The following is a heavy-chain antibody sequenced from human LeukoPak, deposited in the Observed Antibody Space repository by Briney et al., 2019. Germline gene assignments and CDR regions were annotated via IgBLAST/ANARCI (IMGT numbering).Heavy chain of an antibody. CDR1: GFTFDDYA. J-gene: IGHJ4*02. CDR3: AKDRRSGIAAAGTRYYFDS. V-gene: IGHV3-9*01. CDR2: ISWNSGSI. Sequence: GRSLRLSCAASGFTFDDYAMHWVRQAPGKGLEWVSGISWNSGSIGYADSVKGRFTISRDNAKNPLYLQMNSLRDEDTALYYCAKDRRSGIAAAGTRYYFDSWGQGTLVTVSS. D-gene: IGHD6-13*01.